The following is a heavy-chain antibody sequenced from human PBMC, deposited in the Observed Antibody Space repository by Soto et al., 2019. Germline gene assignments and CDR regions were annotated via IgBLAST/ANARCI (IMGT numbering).Heavy chain of an antibody. CDR1: GGSISGGGYY. CDR3: ARVEPDDLFGFFDS. J-gene: IGHJ4*02. CDR2: IYYSGST. V-gene: IGHV4-31*03. Sequence: QVQLHESGPGLVKSSQTLSLTCTVSGGSISGGGYYWGWIRQHPGKGLEWIGNIYYSGSTYYNPSLQSRVSNSVNTSEDQFSLDLISVTAADTAVYYCARVEPDDLFGFFDSLGQGTLVTVSS. D-gene: IGHD3-10*02.